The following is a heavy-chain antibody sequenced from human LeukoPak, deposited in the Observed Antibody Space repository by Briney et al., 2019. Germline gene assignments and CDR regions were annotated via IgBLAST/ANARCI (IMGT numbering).Heavy chain of an antibody. CDR3: TTEFGSGYYFDD. V-gene: IGHV3-15*01. J-gene: IGHJ4*02. CDR1: GFSVSNAW. D-gene: IGHD6-19*01. Sequence: GGSLRLSCIAAGFSVSNAWMGCVRQAAGKGLEWVDRIKRRTNGRTTDYTATGKGRLTISRDDSRDTLYLQMHSLETEDAAAYYCTTEFGSGYYFDDWGQGTLVTAAS. CDR2: IKRRTNGRTT.